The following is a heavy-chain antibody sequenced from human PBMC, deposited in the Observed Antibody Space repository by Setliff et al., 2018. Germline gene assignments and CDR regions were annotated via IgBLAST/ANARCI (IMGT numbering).Heavy chain of an antibody. CDR3: ARNFLGWLARS. J-gene: IGHJ5*02. V-gene: IGHV4-38-2*01. D-gene: IGHD6-19*01. CDR1: GYSISSGYY. Sequence: ASETLSLTCAVSGYSISSGYYWGWIRQPPGKGLEWIGSIYHSGGTYYNPSLKSRVTISVDTSKNQFSLKLSSVTAADTAVYYCARNFLGWLARSWGRGTLVTVSS. CDR2: IYHSGGT.